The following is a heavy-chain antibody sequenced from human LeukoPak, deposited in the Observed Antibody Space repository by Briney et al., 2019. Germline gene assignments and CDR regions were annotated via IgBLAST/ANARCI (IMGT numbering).Heavy chain of an antibody. CDR1: GFTFSSYA. V-gene: IGHV3-30*04. CDR3: ARADSGTYYNYYLDS. Sequence: GGSLRLSCAASGFTFSSYAMHWVRQAPGKGLEWVAVISNDGGTKYYPDSVKGRFTISRDNSGNTLYLQMNSLRAEDTAVYYCARADSGTYYNYYLDSWGQGTLVTVSS. J-gene: IGHJ4*02. D-gene: IGHD1-26*01. CDR2: ISNDGGTK.